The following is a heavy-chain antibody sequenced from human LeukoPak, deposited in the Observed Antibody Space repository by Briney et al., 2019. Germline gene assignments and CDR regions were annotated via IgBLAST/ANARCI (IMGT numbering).Heavy chain of an antibody. CDR1: GFTVSSNY. CDR2: IYSGGSK. J-gene: IGHJ4*02. V-gene: IGHV3-53*01. Sequence: SGGSLRLSCAASGFTVSSNYMSWVRQAPGKGLEWVSVIYSGGSKYYADSVKGRFTISRDNSKNQLYLQMNSLRAEDTAVYYCAREATITRFGYWGQGTLVTVSS. D-gene: IGHD5-24*01. CDR3: AREATITRFGY.